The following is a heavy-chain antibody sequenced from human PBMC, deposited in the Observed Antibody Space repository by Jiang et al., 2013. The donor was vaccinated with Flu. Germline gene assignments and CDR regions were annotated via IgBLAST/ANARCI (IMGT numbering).Heavy chain of an antibody. V-gene: IGHV4-39*01. CDR3: ARHGSGSYSQGHAFDI. D-gene: IGHD1-26*01. J-gene: IGHJ3*02. CDR2: IYYSGST. Sequence: GSGLVKPSETLSLTCTVSGGSISSSSYYWGWIRQPPGKGLEWIGSIYYSGSTYYNPSLKSRVTISVDTSKNQFSLKLSSVTAADTAVYYCARHGSGSYSQGHAFDIWGQGTMVTVSS. CDR1: GGSISSSSYY.